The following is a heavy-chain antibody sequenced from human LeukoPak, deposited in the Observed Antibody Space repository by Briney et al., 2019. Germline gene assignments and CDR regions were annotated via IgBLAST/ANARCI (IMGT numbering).Heavy chain of an antibody. V-gene: IGHV4-34*01. Sequence: SETLSLTCAVYGGSFSGYSWSWIRQPPGKGLEWIGEINHSGSTNYNPSLKSRVTISVDPSKNQFSLKLSSVTAADTAVYYCARHLLSGSIYYYFYMDVWGKGTSVTVSS. CDR2: INHSGST. CDR1: GGSFSGYS. J-gene: IGHJ6*03. CDR3: ARHLLSGSIYYYFYMDV. D-gene: IGHD3-10*01.